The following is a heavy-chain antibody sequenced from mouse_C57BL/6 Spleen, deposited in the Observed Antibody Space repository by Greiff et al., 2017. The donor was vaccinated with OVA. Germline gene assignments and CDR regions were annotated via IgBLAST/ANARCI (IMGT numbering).Heavy chain of an antibody. CDR2: ISSCGSYT. J-gene: IGHJ2*01. CDR3: ARQGTTVFDY. D-gene: IGHD1-1*01. CDR1: GFTFSSYG. Sequence: EVQLVESGGDLVKPGGSLKLSCAASGFTFSSYGMSWVRQPSDKRLEWVATISSCGSYTYYPDSVKGRFTISRDNAKNTLYLQMSSLKSEDTAMYDGARQGTTVFDYWGQGTTLTVSS. V-gene: IGHV5-6*01.